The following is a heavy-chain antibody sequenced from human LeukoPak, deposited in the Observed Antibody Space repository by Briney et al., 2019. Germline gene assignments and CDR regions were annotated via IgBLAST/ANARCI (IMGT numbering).Heavy chain of an antibody. CDR2: IYSGGGT. CDR1: GFTVSSNY. V-gene: IGHV3-53*01. D-gene: IGHD3-10*01. J-gene: IGHJ4*02. Sequence: PGGSLRLSCAASGFTVSSNYMSWVRQAPGKGLEWVSVIYSGGGTYYADSVKGRFTISRDNSKNTLYLQMNSLRAEDTAVYYCARGVWGSYYAYWGQGTLVTVSS. CDR3: ARGVWGSYYAY.